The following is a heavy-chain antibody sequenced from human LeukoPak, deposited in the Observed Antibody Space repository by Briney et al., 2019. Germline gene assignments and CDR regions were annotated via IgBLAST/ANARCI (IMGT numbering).Heavy chain of an antibody. Sequence: ASVKVSCKASGYTFTSYYMHWVRQAPGQGLEWMGIINPSGGSTSYAQKSQGRVTMTRDTSTSTVYMELSSLRSEDTAVYYCARGGTGFGESDYYYYGMDVWGQGTTVTVSS. CDR1: GYTFTSYY. J-gene: IGHJ6*02. V-gene: IGHV1-46*01. D-gene: IGHD3-10*01. CDR3: ARGGTGFGESDYYYYGMDV. CDR2: INPSGGST.